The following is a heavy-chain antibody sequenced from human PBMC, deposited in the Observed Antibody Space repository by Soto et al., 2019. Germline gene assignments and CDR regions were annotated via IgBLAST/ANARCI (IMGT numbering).Heavy chain of an antibody. V-gene: IGHV4-34*01. CDR3: ARGGRITITMVRGHHSFGY. CDR2: INHSGST. CDR1: GGSFSGYY. D-gene: IGHD3-10*01. Sequence: PSETLSLTCAVSGGSFSGYYWSWIRQPPGKGLEWIGEINHSGSTNYNPSLKSRVTISVDTSKNQFSLKLSSVTAADTAVYYCARGGRITITMVRGHHSFGYWGQGTLVTVSS. J-gene: IGHJ4*02.